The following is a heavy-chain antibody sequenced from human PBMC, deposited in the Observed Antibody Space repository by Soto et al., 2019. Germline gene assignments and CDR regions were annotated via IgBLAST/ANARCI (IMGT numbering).Heavy chain of an antibody. CDR1: GYTFTRYN. V-gene: IGHV1-46*01. CDR3: ARDKGGAFDI. J-gene: IGHJ3*02. Sequence: ASVKVSCKASGYTFTRYNVHWVRQAPGQGLEWMAIINPSGGTTYYVQKFEGRVTLTTDTSTSTVYMELSSLRSDDTAVYYCARDKGGAFDIWGQGTMVTVSS. CDR2: INPSGGTT.